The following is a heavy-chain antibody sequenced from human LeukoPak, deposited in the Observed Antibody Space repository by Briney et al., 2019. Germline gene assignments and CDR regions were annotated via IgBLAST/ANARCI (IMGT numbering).Heavy chain of an antibody. V-gene: IGHV3-23*01. CDR2: ISGSGGST. Sequence: GGSLRLSCAASGFTFSSYAMSWVRQAPGKGLEWVSAISGSGGSTYYADSVKGRFTTSRDNSKNTLYLQMNSLRAEDTAVYYCAKDRWSSWYFDYWGQGTLVTISS. J-gene: IGHJ4*02. CDR1: GFTFSSYA. CDR3: AKDRWSSWYFDY. D-gene: IGHD6-13*01.